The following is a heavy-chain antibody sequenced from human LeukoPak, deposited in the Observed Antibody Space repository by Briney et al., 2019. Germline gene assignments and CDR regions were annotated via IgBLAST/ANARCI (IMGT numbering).Heavy chain of an antibody. CDR3: ASFLTCLNWFDP. D-gene: IGHD3-9*01. CDR2: IYYSGST. J-gene: IGHJ5*02. Sequence: SETLSLTCTVSGGSISSSSYYWGWIRQPPGKGLEWIGSIYYSGSTYYNPSLKSRVTISVDTSKNQFSLKLSSVTAADTAVYYCASFLTCLNWFDPWGQGTLVTVSS. V-gene: IGHV4-39*01. CDR1: GGSISSSSYY.